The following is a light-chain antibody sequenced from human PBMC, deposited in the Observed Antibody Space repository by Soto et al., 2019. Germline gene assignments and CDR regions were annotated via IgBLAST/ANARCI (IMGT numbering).Light chain of an antibody. J-gene: IGLJ3*02. V-gene: IGLV1-47*01. CDR2: RDD. Sequence: QSVLTQPPAASGTPGQRVTISCSGSNSNIGTNAVYWFQHLPGLAPKVLIYRDDQRPSGVSDRFSGSKSGTSCSLAISGLRSEDGAYYSCASWEDTLNAVVFGGGTKLTVL. CDR1: NSNIGTNA. CDR3: ASWEDTLNAVV.